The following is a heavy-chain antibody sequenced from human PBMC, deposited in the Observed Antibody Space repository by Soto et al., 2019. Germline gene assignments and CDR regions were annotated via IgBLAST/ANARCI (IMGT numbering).Heavy chain of an antibody. CDR3: AKDRAGYSRGMDV. CDR2: ISYDGLHK. V-gene: IGHV3-30*18. Sequence: QAQLVESGGGVVQPGRSLRLSCVVSGFTFSGYGMHWVRQAPGKGLEWVALISYDGLHKYYGDSVKGRFTISRDNSKNTMYLQMDSLGPEDTAVYYSAKDRAGYSRGMDVWGQGTTVTVSS. D-gene: IGHD6-13*01. J-gene: IGHJ6*02. CDR1: GFTFSGYG.